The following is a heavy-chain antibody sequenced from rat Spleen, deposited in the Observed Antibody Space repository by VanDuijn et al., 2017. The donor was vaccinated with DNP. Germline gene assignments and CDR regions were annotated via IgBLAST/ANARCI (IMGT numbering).Heavy chain of an antibody. Sequence: EVQLVESGGGLVQPGRSLKLSCAASGFTFSNHDMAWVRQAPTKGLEWIASISPSGGNIYYRDSVRGRFTISRDIPESTLYLQMDSLRSEDTATYYCAARAPGDYYYGGYFDYWGQGVMVTVSS. J-gene: IGHJ2*01. D-gene: IGHD1-6*01. CDR1: GFTFSNHD. V-gene: IGHV5-25*01. CDR2: ISPSGGNI. CDR3: AARAPGDYYYGGYFDY.